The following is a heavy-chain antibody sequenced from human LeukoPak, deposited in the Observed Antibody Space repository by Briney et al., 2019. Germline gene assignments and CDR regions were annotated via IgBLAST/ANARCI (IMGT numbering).Heavy chain of an antibody. CDR3: AGHARSDYANAKFDY. D-gene: IGHD6-25*01. Sequence: PSETLSLTCTVSGGSISSYYWSWIRQPAGKGLEWIGRIYTSGSTNYNPSLKSRVTMSVDTSKNQFSLKLTSVAAADTAVYYCAGHARSDYANAKFDYWGQGALVTVSS. CDR1: GGSISSYY. CDR2: IYTSGST. J-gene: IGHJ4*02. V-gene: IGHV4-4*07.